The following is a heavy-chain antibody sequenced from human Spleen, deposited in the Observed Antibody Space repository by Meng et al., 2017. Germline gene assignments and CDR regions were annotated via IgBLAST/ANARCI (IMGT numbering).Heavy chain of an antibody. Sequence: EVQQVESGGGLVQPGGSLRLSCAVSGFTLSDHYMDWVRQAPGKGLEWVGRIKANAAGGTTDYPASVKGRFTISRDDSKDTLYLQMNGLRTEDTAVYYCIREPHFDYWGQGTLVTVSS. CDR3: IREPHFDY. CDR2: IKANAAGGTT. V-gene: IGHV3-15*01. CDR1: GFTLSDHY. J-gene: IGHJ4*02.